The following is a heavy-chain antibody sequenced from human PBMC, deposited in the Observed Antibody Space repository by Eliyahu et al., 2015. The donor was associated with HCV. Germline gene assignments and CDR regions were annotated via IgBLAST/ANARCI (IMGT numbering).Heavy chain of an antibody. CDR1: GFTFSSYA. V-gene: IGHV3-23*01. J-gene: IGHJ5*02. D-gene: IGHD1-26*01. Sequence: VQPGGSLRLSCAASGFTFSSYAMSWVRQAPGKGLEWVSAISGSGGSTYYTDSVKGRFTISRDNSKNTLYLQMNSLRAEDTAVYYCAKEVGSGVTKATRFDPWGQGTLVTVSS. CDR3: AKEVGSGVTKATRFDP. CDR2: ISGSGGST.